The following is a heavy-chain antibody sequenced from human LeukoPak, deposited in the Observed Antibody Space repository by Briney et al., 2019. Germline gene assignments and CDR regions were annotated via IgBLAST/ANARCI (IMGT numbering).Heavy chain of an antibody. Sequence: TLSLTCTVSGGSISSGDYYWSWIRQPPGKGLEWVGYIYYSGSTYYNPSLRSRVTISVDTSKNQFSLNLSSVTAADTAVYYCARTQNYCGGDCYLFDYWGQGTLVTVSS. D-gene: IGHD2-21*01. CDR2: IYYSGST. J-gene: IGHJ4*02. V-gene: IGHV4-30-4*08. CDR1: GGSISSGDYY. CDR3: ARTQNYCGGDCYLFDY.